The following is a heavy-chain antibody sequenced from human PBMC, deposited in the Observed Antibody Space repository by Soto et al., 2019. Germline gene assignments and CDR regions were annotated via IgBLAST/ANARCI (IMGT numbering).Heavy chain of an antibody. CDR1: GYTFTSYY. V-gene: IGHV1-46*01. CDR3: ASDTTFRGIFGVVITADREYYFDY. Sequence: QVQLVQSGAEVKKPGASVKVSCKASGYTFTSYYMHWVRQAPGQGLEWMGIINPSGGSTSYAQQVQGRDTMARDTSTSIVYMEMSSLRSAGTAVYYWASDTTFRGIFGVVITADREYYFDYWGQGTLVTFAS. J-gene: IGHJ4*02. CDR2: INPSGGST. D-gene: IGHD3-3*01.